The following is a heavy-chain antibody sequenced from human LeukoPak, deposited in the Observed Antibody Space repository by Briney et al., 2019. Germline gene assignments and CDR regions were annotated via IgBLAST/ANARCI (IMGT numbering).Heavy chain of an antibody. Sequence: ASVKVSCKASGYTFTSYYMHWVRQAPGRGLEWMGIINPSGGSTSYAQKFQGRVTMTRDTSTSTVYMELSSLRSEDTAVYYCARAEMATMGEMGFDYWGQGTLVTVSS. J-gene: IGHJ4*02. CDR2: INPSGGST. D-gene: IGHD5-24*01. CDR1: GYTFTSYY. CDR3: ARAEMATMGEMGFDY. V-gene: IGHV1-46*01.